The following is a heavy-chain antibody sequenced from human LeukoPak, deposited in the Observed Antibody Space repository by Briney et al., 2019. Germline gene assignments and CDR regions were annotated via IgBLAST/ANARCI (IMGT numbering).Heavy chain of an antibody. V-gene: IGHV3-21*01. J-gene: IGHJ4*02. Sequence: GGSLRLSCAASGFTSSSYSMNWVRQAPGKGLEWVSSISSSSSYIYYADSVEGRFTISRDNAKNSLYLQMNSLRAEDTAVYYCARDLCSSTICYRSFDYWGQGTLVTVSS. CDR3: ARDLCSSTICYRSFDY. CDR2: ISSSSSYI. CDR1: GFTSSSYS. D-gene: IGHD2-2*01.